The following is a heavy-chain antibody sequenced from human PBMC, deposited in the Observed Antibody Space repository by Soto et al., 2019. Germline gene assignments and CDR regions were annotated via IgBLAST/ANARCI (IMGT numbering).Heavy chain of an antibody. D-gene: IGHD3-22*01. CDR1: GYTFTNYG. CDR3: SCDPSMYYDSSGSFFQH. J-gene: IGHJ1*01. CDR2: IRAYNGNT. V-gene: IGHV1-18*04. Sequence: ASVKVSCKASGYTFTNYGISWVRQAPGQGLEWMGWIRAYNGNTNYAQKLQGRVTMTKDTSTSTAYMELRSLRSADPAVYYCSCDPSMYYDSSGSFFQHWGQGTMVTVSS.